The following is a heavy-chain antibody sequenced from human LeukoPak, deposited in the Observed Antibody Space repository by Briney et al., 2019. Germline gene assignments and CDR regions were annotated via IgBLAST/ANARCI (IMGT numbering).Heavy chain of an antibody. Sequence: ASVKVSCKASGYTFTSYGISWVRQAPGQGLEWMGWISAYNGNTNYAQKLQGRVTMTRDMSTSTVYMELSSLRSEDTAVYYCASTENRRYSSSWVPFDYWGQGTLVTVSS. D-gene: IGHD6-13*01. J-gene: IGHJ4*02. CDR1: GYTFTSYG. CDR3: ASTENRRYSSSWVPFDY. CDR2: ISAYNGNT. V-gene: IGHV1-18*01.